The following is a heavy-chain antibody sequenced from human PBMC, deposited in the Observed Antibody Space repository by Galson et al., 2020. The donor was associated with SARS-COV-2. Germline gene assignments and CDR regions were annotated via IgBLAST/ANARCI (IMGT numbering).Heavy chain of an antibody. J-gene: IGHJ5*02. V-gene: IGHV4-34*01. D-gene: IGHD3-10*01. CDR3: ARGRRFGELLVLTNWFDP. CDR1: GGSFSGYY. CDR2: INHSGST. Sequence: SETLSLTCAVYGGSFSGYYWSWIRQPPGKGLEWIGEINHSGSTNYNPSLKSRVTISVDTSKNQFSLKLSSVTAADTAVYYCARGRRFGELLVLTNWFDPWGQGTLVTVSS.